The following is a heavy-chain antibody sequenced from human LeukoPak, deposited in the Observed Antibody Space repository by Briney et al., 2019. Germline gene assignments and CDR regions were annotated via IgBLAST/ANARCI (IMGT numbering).Heavy chain of an antibody. CDR3: ARESDGYYDILTGYVNWFDP. D-gene: IGHD3-9*01. CDR1: GGSFSGYY. J-gene: IGHJ5*02. V-gene: IGHV4-34*01. CDR2: INHSGST. Sequence: PSETLSLTCAVYGGSFSGYYWSWIRQPPGKGLEWIGEINHSGSTNYNPSLKSRVTISVDTSKNQFSLKLSSVTAADTAVYYCARESDGYYDILTGYVNWFDPWGQGTLVTVSS.